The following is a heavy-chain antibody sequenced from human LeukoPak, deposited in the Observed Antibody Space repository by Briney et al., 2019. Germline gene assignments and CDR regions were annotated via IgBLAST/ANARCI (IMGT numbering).Heavy chain of an antibody. D-gene: IGHD3-22*01. V-gene: IGHV4-61*01. CDR3: ARLHFHSSDYYYFDY. J-gene: IGHJ4*02. CDR1: GVSVSTTSYY. CDR2: IYNSGSV. Sequence: SETLSLTCTVSGVSVSTTSYYWSWIRQPPGKGLEWIGYIYNSGSVNYNPSLKSRVTISVDTSKNQFSLKLTSVTAADTAVYYCARLHFHSSDYYYFDYWGQGTLVTVSS.